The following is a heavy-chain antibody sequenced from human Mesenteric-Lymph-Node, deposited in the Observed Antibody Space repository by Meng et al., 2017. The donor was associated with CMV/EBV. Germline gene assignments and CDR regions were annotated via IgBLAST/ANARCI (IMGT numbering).Heavy chain of an antibody. D-gene: IGHD4-17*01. CDR3: ARGQRTTVTSRPSPRTYWYFDL. J-gene: IGHJ2*01. V-gene: IGHV4-34*01. CDR2: IIHSAST. CDR1: YS. Sequence: YSWSWIRQPPGKGLEWIAEIIHSASTNFHPSLKSRVAISVDTSKNQFSLKLSSVTAADTAVYYCARGQRTTVTSRPSPRTYWYFDLWGRGTLVTVSS.